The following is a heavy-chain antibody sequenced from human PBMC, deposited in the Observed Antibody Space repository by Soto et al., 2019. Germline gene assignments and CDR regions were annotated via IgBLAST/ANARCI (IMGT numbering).Heavy chain of an antibody. V-gene: IGHV3-21*01. Sequence: GGSLRLSCAASGFTFSSYSMNWVRQAPGKGLEWVSSISSSSSYIYYADSVKGRFTISRDNAKNSLYLQMNSLRAEDTAVYYCARPREGLGAAKSSAFDIWGQGTMVTVSS. CDR2: ISSSSSYI. CDR1: GFTFSSYS. CDR3: ARPREGLGAAKSSAFDI. J-gene: IGHJ3*02. D-gene: IGHD1-26*01.